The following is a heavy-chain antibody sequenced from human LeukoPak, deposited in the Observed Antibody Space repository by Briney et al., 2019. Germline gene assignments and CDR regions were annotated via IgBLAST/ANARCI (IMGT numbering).Heavy chain of an antibody. V-gene: IGHV4-39*07. CDR3: ARRFVGYDSSWGASDI. Sequence: SETLSLTCTVSGGSISSSSYYWGWIRQPPGKGLEWIGSIYYSGSTYYNPSLKSRVTVSVDTSKNQFSLKLSSVTAADTAVYYCARRFVGYDSSWGASDIWGLGTMVTVSS. D-gene: IGHD6-13*01. J-gene: IGHJ3*02. CDR2: IYYSGST. CDR1: GGSISSSSYY.